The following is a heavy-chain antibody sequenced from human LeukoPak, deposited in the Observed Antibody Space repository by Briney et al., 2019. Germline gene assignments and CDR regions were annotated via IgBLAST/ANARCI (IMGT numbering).Heavy chain of an antibody. D-gene: IGHD2-2*02. J-gene: IGHJ4*02. CDR3: ARDRRYCSSTSCYSFDY. CDR1: GYTFTGYY. Sequence: ASVKVSCTASGYTFTGYYMHWVRQAPGQGLAWMGWINPNSGGTNYAQKFQGRVTMTRDTSISTAYMELSRLRSDDTAVYYCARDRRYCSSTSCYSFDYWGQGTLVTVSS. CDR2: INPNSGGT. V-gene: IGHV1-2*02.